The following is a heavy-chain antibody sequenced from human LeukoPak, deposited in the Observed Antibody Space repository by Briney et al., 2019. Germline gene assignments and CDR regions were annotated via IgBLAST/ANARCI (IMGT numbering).Heavy chain of an antibody. CDR2: ISTSSTYT. D-gene: IGHD2-8*01. J-gene: IGHJ6*03. V-gene: IGHV3-21*01. CDR3: AKDRCSNGIGCLYYYMDV. CDR1: GFTFSSQS. Sequence: GGSLRLSCVASGFTFSSQSMNWVRQAPGKGLEWVSSISTSSTYTYYAGSVKGRFSISRDNSKNTLSLQMNSLRAEDTAVYYCAKDRCSNGIGCLYYYMDVWGKGTTVTISS.